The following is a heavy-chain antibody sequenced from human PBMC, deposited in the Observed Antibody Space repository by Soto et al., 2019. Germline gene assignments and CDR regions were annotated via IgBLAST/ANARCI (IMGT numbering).Heavy chain of an antibody. CDR3: ARDFAYFDS. Sequence: PSETLSLTCTVSGGSFKSGSYSWSWIRKPPGKGLEGIGYVYHTGGTSYNPSLKSRVSISMDTSKNQFSLNLDSVTAADTAVYFCARDFAYFDSWGQGALVTVSS. V-gene: IGHV4-61*01. J-gene: IGHJ4*02. CDR2: VYHTGGT. CDR1: GGSFKSGSYS. D-gene: IGHD3-3*01.